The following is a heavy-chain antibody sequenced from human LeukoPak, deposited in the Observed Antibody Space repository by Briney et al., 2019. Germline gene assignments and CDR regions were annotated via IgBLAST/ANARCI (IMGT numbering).Heavy chain of an antibody. CDR3: ARGPPRGSKGDY. Sequence: ASVKVSCKASGYTFTGYYMHWVRQAPGQGLEWMGLINPNSGGTNYAQKFQGRVTMTRDTSISTAYMELRRLRSDDTAVYYCARGPPRGSKGDYWGQGTLVTVSS. J-gene: IGHJ4*02. CDR1: GYTFTGYY. V-gene: IGHV1-2*02. D-gene: IGHD2-15*01. CDR2: INPNSGGT.